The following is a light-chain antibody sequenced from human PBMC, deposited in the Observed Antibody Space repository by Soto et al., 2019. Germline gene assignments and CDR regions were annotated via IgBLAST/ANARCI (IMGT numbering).Light chain of an antibody. CDR1: QSLSRF. CDR2: DAS. V-gene: IGKV3-11*01. Sequence: EIVLTQSPASLSLSPGERATLSCRASQSLSRFLAWYQQKPGQAPRLLIYDASNRATGVPARFSGSGSGTDFTLTISSLEPEDCAIYYCQQRQYWPPITFGQGTRLEIK. J-gene: IGKJ5*01. CDR3: QQRQYWPPIT.